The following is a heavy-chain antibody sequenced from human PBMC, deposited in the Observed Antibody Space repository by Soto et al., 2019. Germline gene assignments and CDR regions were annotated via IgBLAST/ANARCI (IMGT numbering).Heavy chain of an antibody. CDR1: GGSISSSNW. J-gene: IGHJ4*02. CDR2: IYNSGST. V-gene: IGHV4-4*02. Sequence: PSETLSLTCAVSGGSISSSNWWSWVRQPPGKGMEWIGVIYNSGSTNYTPSLKSRFTISVDNSKNQFSLKLSCVTAADTAVYYCARVKRMMATGFEDYWGQGTLVTVSS. CDR3: ARVKRMMATGFEDY. D-gene: IGHD1-1*01.